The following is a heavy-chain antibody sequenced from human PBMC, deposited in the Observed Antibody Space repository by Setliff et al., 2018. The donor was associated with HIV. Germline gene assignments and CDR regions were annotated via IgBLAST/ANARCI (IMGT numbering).Heavy chain of an antibody. CDR2: FDPEDGET. J-gene: IGHJ4*02. CDR3: AAVPWGHSSLIIDH. V-gene: IGHV1-24*01. D-gene: IGHD3-16*01. CDR1: GYTLTELS. Sequence: GASVKVSCKVSGYTLTELSMHWVRQGRGKGLEWMGGFDPEDGETIYAQKFQDRVTKNSVYLQMHSLRVEDTAVYYCAAVPWGHSSLIIDHWGQGTPVTVSS.